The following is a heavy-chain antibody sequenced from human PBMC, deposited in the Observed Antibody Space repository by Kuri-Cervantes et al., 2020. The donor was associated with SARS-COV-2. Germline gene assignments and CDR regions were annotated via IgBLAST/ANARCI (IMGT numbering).Heavy chain of an antibody. J-gene: IGHJ3*01. CDR1: GFTFSGYN. D-gene: IGHD2-8*01. V-gene: IGHV3-48*01. CDR2: ISRTSVTI. Sequence: GESLKISCAASGFTFSGYNMNWVRQAPGKGLEWVSYISRTSVTIFYTDSVEGRLTISRDNAKDSLFLQMDSLRAEDTAVYYYARGYCTNGVCYSRAFDVWGQGTKVTVSS. CDR3: ARGYCTNGVCYSRAFDV.